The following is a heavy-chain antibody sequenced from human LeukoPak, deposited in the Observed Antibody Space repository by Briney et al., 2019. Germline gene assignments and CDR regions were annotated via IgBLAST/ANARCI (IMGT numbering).Heavy chain of an antibody. V-gene: IGHV1-46*01. J-gene: IGHJ4*02. CDR2: INPSGGST. D-gene: IGHD4-23*01. CDR3: ARDTPDYGGNSAYDY. Sequence: GASVKVSCKASGYTFTSYYMHWVRQAPGQGLEWMGIINPSGGSTSYAQKFQGRVTMTRDMSTSTVYMELSSLRSEDTAVYYCARDTPDYGGNSAYDYWGQGTLVTVSS. CDR1: GYTFTSYY.